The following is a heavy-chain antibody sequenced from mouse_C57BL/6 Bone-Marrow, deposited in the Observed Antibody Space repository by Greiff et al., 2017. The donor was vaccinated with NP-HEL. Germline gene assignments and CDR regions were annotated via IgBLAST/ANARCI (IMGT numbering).Heavy chain of an antibody. Sequence: VQLQQPGPELVKPGASVKISCKASGYSFTGYYMHWVKQSHGNILDWIGYIYPYNGVSSYNQKFKGKATLTVDKSSSTAYMELRSLTSEDSAVYYCARKGGDYDGWYFDVWGTGTTVTVSS. D-gene: IGHD2-4*01. CDR2: IYPYNGVS. J-gene: IGHJ1*03. CDR3: ARKGGDYDGWYFDV. V-gene: IGHV1-31*01. CDR1: GYSFTGYY.